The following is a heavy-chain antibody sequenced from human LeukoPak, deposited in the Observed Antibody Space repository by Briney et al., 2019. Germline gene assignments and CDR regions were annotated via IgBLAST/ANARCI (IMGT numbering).Heavy chain of an antibody. D-gene: IGHD6-13*01. CDR1: GGSFSGYY. Sequence: SETLSLTCAVYGGSFSGYYWSWIRQPPGKGLEWIGEINHSGSTNYNPSLKGRVTMSVDTSKNQFSLKLHSVTAADTAVYYCARQSGAAAGYFDYWGQGALLTVSS. V-gene: IGHV4-34*01. CDR3: ARQSGAAAGYFDY. J-gene: IGHJ4*02. CDR2: INHSGST.